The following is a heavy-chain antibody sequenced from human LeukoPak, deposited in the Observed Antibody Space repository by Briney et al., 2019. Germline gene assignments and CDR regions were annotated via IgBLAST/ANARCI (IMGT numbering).Heavy chain of an antibody. J-gene: IGHJ4*02. Sequence: PGGSLRLSCAASGFTFSSYWMSWVRQAPGKGLEWVANINQDGSEKYYVDSVKGRFTISRDNAKNSLYLQMNSLRAEDTAVYYCAKSPAHVLLWFGEFDYWGQGTLVTVSS. CDR1: GFTFSSYW. V-gene: IGHV3-7*01. D-gene: IGHD3-10*01. CDR2: INQDGSEK. CDR3: AKSPAHVLLWFGEFDY.